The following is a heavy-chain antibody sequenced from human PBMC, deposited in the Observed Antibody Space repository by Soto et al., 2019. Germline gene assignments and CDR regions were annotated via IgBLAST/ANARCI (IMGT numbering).Heavy chain of an antibody. CDR3: AKKWVPFHCSGSSWFRFVY. Sequence: GSLRLSCAASGFTFSSYGMHWVRQAPGKGLEWVALIWYDGSDKYYADSVKGRFTISRDNSKNTLFLQMNSLRAEDTAVYYCAKKWVPFHCSGSSWFRFVYRGEGPLVTAPQ. D-gene: IGHD2-15*01. V-gene: IGHV3-33*06. CDR1: GFTFSSYG. J-gene: IGHJ4*02. CDR2: IWYDGSDK.